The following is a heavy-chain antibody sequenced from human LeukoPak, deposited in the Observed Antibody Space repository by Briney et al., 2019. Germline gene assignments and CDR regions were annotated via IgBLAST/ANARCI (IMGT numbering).Heavy chain of an antibody. CDR1: GFTLSPYG. J-gene: IGHJ4*02. CDR2: ISSSSTYI. CDR3: ARGGIAVAGDDL. V-gene: IGHV3-21*01. D-gene: IGHD6-19*01. Sequence: GGSLRLSCAASGFTLSPYGMNWVRQAPGKGLEWVSAISSSSTYIYYADSVKGRFNISRDNSKSTLFLQMNSLRVEDTAVYYCARGGIAVAGDDLWGQGTLVTVST.